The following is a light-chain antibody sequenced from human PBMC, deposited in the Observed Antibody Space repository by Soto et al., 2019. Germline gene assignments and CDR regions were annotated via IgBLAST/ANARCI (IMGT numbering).Light chain of an antibody. CDR3: KQYHSLYA. CDR2: KGS. Sequence: DIQMTQSPSTLSASVGDRVTITCRASQKISGWLAWYQQKPGKAPKLLIYKGSSLESGVPSRFSGSGSGTEFTLTIDSLQPDDFAPYSCKQYHSLYASRQGTKLDIK. CDR1: QKISGW. J-gene: IGKJ2*01. V-gene: IGKV1-5*03.